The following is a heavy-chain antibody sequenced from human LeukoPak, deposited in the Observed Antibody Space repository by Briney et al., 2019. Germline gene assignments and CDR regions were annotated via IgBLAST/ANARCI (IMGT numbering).Heavy chain of an antibody. CDR1: GGSISSSSFY. Sequence: SETLSLTCTVSGGSISSSSFYWGWIRQSPGKGLEWIGSIYHGGSTYYNPSLRSRVIVSVDTSKNHFSLKMSSVTAADTAVYYCARDYRVSLSDTSPDDAFDVWGQGTVVTVSS. J-gene: IGHJ3*01. CDR2: IYHGGST. V-gene: IGHV4-39*07. D-gene: IGHD3-16*02. CDR3: ARDYRVSLSDTSPDDAFDV.